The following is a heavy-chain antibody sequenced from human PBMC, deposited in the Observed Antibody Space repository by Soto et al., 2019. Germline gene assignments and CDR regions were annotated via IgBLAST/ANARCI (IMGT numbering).Heavy chain of an antibody. J-gene: IGHJ4*02. CDR3: ARVPIVVVVAARVTYYFDY. CDR1: GGSISSGDYY. Sequence: PSETLSLTCTVSGGSISSGDYYWSWIRHPPGKGLEWIGYIYYSGSTYYNPSLKSRVTISVDTSKNQFSLKLSSVTAADTAVYYCARVPIVVVVAARVTYYFDYWGQGTLVTVSS. D-gene: IGHD2-15*01. V-gene: IGHV4-30-4*02. CDR2: IYYSGST.